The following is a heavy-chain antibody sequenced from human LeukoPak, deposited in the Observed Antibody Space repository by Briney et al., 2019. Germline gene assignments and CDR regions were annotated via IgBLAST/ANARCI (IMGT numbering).Heavy chain of an antibody. Sequence: GGSLRLSCAASGFTFSSLWMHWVRQAPGKGLEWVPSIKGDGSSTNYADSVKGRFTISRDNAKNTLYLQMNSLRAEDTAVYYCARGGGGLGYWGQGTLVTVSS. CDR3: ARGGGGLGY. V-gene: IGHV3-74*01. CDR2: IKGDGSST. CDR1: GFTFSSLW. J-gene: IGHJ4*02. D-gene: IGHD3-16*01.